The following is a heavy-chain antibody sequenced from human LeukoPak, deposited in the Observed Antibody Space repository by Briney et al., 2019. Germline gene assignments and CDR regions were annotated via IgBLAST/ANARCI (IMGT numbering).Heavy chain of an antibody. CDR1: GGSISSSSYY. D-gene: IGHD3-10*01. Sequence: SETLSLTCTVSGGSISSSSYYWGWIRQPPGKGLEWIGRIYTSGSTNYNPSLKSRVSISVDTSKNQFSLKLSSVTAADTAVYYCARHDYYGSGSYRFDPWGQGTLVTVSS. V-gene: IGHV4-39*01. CDR2: IYTSGST. CDR3: ARHDYYGSGSYRFDP. J-gene: IGHJ5*02.